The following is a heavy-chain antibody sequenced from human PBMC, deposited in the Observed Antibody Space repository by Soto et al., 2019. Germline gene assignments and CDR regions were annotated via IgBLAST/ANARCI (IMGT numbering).Heavy chain of an antibody. CDR1: GYTFTSYY. D-gene: IGHD6-19*01. J-gene: IGHJ4*02. Sequence: GASVKVSCKASGYTFTSYYMHWVRQAPGQGLEWMGIINPSGGSTSYAQKFQGRVTMTRDTSTSTVYMELSSLRSDDTAVFYCARFRGNGWYPINYFDYWGQGTLVTVSS. V-gene: IGHV1-46*01. CDR2: INPSGGST. CDR3: ARFRGNGWYPINYFDY.